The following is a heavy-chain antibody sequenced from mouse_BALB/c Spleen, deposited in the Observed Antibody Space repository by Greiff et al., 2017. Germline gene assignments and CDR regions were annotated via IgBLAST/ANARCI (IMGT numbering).Heavy chain of an antibody. D-gene: IGHD4-1*01. CDR2: ISNGGGST. V-gene: IGHV5-12-2*01. CDR3: ARKTGSYAMDY. Sequence: EVQVVESGGGLVQPGGSLKLSCAASGFTFSSYTMSWVRQTPEKRLEWVAYISNGGGSTYYPDTVKGRFTISRDNAKNTLYLQMSSLKSEDTAMYYCARKTGSYAMDYWGQGTSVTVSS. J-gene: IGHJ4*01. CDR1: GFTFSSYT.